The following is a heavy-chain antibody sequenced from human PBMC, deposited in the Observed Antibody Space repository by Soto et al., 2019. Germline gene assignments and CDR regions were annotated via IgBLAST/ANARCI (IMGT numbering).Heavy chain of an antibody. D-gene: IGHD1-7*01. J-gene: IGHJ6*02. V-gene: IGHV3-21*01. CDR2: ISSSSSYI. CDR1: GFTFSSYS. Sequence: GGSLRLSCAASGFTFSSYSMNWVRQAPGKGLEWVSSISSSSSYIYYADSVKGRFTISRDNAKNSLYLQMNSLRAEDTAVYYCARERPSGWNYDLPEKRYGMDVWGQGTTVTVSS. CDR3: ARERPSGWNYDLPEKRYGMDV.